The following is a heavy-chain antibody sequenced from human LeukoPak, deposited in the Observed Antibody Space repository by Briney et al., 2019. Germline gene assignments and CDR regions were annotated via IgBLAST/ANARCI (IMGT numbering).Heavy chain of an antibody. CDR2: ISGSGGST. V-gene: IGHV3-23*01. J-gene: IGHJ4*02. Sequence: PGGSLRLSCAASGFTFSSYAMSWVRQAPGKGLEWVSAISGSGGSTYYADSVKGRFTISRDDSKNTLYLQMNSLRAEDTAVYYCAKGGSRIVVVPAASFDYWGQGTLVTVSS. CDR1: GFTFSSYA. D-gene: IGHD2-2*01. CDR3: AKGGSRIVVVPAASFDY.